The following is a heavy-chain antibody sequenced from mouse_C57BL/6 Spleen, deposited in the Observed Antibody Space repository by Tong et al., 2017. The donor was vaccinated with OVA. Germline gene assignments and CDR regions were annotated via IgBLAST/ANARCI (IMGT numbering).Heavy chain of an antibody. V-gene: IGHV5-17*01. J-gene: IGHJ4*01. CDR2: ISSGSSTI. CDR1: GFTFSDYG. D-gene: IGHD1-1*02. Sequence: EVQLQESGGGLVKPGGSLKLSCAASGFTFSDYGMHWVRQAPEKGLEWVAYISSGSSTIYYADTVKGRFTISRDNAKNTLFLQMTSLRSEDTAMYYCARGLLVDYWGQGTSVTVSS. CDR3: ARGLLVDY.